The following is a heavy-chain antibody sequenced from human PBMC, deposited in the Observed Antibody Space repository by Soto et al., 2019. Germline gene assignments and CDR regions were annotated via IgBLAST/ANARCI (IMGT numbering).Heavy chain of an antibody. CDR2: ISAYNGNT. D-gene: IGHD3-3*01. CDR3: ARVSYDFWSGYYSRYFDY. J-gene: IGHJ4*02. CDR1: GYTFTSYG. Sequence: GASVKVSCKASGYTFTSYGISWVRQAPGQGLEWMGWISAYNGNTNYAQKLQGRVTMTTDTSTSTAYMELRSLRSDDTAVYYCARVSYDFWSGYYSRYFDYWGQGTLVTVSS. V-gene: IGHV1-18*01.